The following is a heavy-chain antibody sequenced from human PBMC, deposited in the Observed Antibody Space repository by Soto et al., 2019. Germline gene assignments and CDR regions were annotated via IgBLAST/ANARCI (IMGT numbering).Heavy chain of an antibody. CDR2: IHAGSDNT. CDR3: ARDYVKLGMDV. CDR1: GSTFTANT. Sequence: QVQFVQSGAEVKEPGASVKVSCKASGSTFTANTLHWVRQAPGQRLEWMGCIHAGSDNTEYSQKFQDRLTITRDTSESIVYMELSSLVSEDTALYYCARDYVKLGMDVWGQGTTVTVSS. J-gene: IGHJ6*02. D-gene: IGHD3-10*02. V-gene: IGHV1-3*01.